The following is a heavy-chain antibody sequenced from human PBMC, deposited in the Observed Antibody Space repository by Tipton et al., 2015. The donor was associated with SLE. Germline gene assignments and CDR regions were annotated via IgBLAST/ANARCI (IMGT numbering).Heavy chain of an antibody. CDR2: ISANNGNT. D-gene: IGHD3-22*01. J-gene: IGHJ4*02. CDR3: ARARGDSSTYYFLH. Sequence: QLVQSGAEVKKPGASVKVSCKASGYTFTSYGISWVRQAPGQGLEWMGWISANNGNTNYAQNLQGRVTMTTDTSTSTAYTELRSLRSDDTAVYYCARARGDSSTYYFLHWGQGTLVTVSS. V-gene: IGHV1-18*01. CDR1: GYTFTSYG.